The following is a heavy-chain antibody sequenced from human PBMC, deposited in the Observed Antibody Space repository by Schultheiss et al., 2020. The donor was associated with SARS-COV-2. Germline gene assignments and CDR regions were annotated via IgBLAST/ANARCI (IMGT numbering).Heavy chain of an antibody. D-gene: IGHD2-2*01. J-gene: IGHJ6*02. Sequence: ASMKVSCKASGYSFTSYYMHWVRQAPGQGLEWMGIINPGGGSTSYAQKFQGRVIMTRDTSTSTVYMELSSLRSEDTAVYYCARELGYCSSNRCDMRLFYYYGMDVWGQGTTVTVSS. CDR2: INPGGGST. CDR3: ARELGYCSSNRCDMRLFYYYGMDV. CDR1: GYSFTSYY. V-gene: IGHV1-46*01.